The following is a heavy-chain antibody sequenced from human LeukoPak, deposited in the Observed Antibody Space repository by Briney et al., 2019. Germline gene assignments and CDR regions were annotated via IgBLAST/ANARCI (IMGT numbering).Heavy chain of an antibody. CDR2: INSDESTT. J-gene: IGHJ4*02. CDR3: ARAGYYRFDY. D-gene: IGHD3-22*01. CDR1: GFTFSSSW. V-gene: IGHV3-74*01. Sequence: GGSLRLSCAASGFTFSSSWVHWVRQAPGKGLVWVSRINSDESTTNYAESVKGRLTISRDNAKNTLYLQMNSLRVEDTAVYYCARAGYYRFDYWGQGTLVTVSS.